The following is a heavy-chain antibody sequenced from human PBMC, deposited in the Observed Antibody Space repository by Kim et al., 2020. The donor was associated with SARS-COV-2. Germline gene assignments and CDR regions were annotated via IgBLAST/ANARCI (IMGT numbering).Heavy chain of an antibody. D-gene: IGHD3-10*01. J-gene: IGHJ4*02. Sequence: GGSLRLSCTASGFTFGDYAMSWFRQAPGKGLEWVGFIRSKAYGGTTEYAASVKGRFTISRDDSKSIAYLQMNSLKTEDTAVYYCTRDDYYGSGVDDYWGQGTLDTVST. CDR2: IRSKAYGGTT. CDR1: GFTFGDYA. CDR3: TRDDYYGSGVDDY. V-gene: IGHV3-49*03.